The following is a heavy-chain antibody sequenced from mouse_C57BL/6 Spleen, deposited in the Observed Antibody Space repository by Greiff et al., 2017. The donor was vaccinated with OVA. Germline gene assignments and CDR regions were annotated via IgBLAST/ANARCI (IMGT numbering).Heavy chain of an antibody. J-gene: IGHJ4*01. Sequence: HVQLQQPGAELVRPGSSVKLSCKASGYTFTSYWMHWVKQRPIQGLEWIGNIDPSDSETHYNQKFKDKATLTVDKSSSTAYMQLSSLTSEDSAVYYCARLRVGSDYYAMDYWGQGTSVTVSS. V-gene: IGHV1-52*01. CDR2: IDPSDSET. CDR3: ARLRVGSDYYAMDY. D-gene: IGHD3-2*02. CDR1: GYTFTSYW.